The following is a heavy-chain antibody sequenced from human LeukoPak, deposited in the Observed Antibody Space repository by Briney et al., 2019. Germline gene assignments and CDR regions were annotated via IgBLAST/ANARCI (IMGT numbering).Heavy chain of an antibody. CDR1: GFTFSSYA. V-gene: IGHV3-23*01. D-gene: IGHD4-17*01. J-gene: IGHJ6*02. CDR3: AKSPYGDYYYGMDV. CDR2: ISGSGGST. Sequence: PGGSLRLSCAASGFTFSSYAMSWVRQAPGKGLEWVSAISGSGGSTYYADSVNGRFTISRDNSKNTLYLQMNSLRAEDTAVYYCAKSPYGDYYYGMDVWGQGTTVTVSS.